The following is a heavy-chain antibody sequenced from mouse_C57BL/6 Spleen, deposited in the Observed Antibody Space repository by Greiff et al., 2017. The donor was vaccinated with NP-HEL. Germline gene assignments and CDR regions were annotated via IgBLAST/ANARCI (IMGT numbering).Heavy chain of an antibody. J-gene: IGHJ4*01. V-gene: IGHV1-52*01. CDR2: IDPSDSET. CDR3: ARTGTAVVDTGDAMDY. Sequence: QVQLQQPGAELVRPGSSVKLSCKASGYTFTSYWMHWVKQRPIQGLEWIGNIDPSDSETHYNQKFKDKATLTVDKSSSTAYMQLSSLTSEDSAVYYCARTGTAVVDTGDAMDYWGQGTSVTVSS. CDR1: GYTFTSYW. D-gene: IGHD1-1*01.